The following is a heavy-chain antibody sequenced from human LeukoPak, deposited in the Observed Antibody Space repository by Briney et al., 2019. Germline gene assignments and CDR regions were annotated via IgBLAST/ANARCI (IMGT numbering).Heavy chain of an antibody. CDR1: GFTFSSYA. D-gene: IGHD3-10*01. CDR2: ISGSGGIT. V-gene: IGHV3-23*01. CDR3: AKAPYNSGTYYIYYFDS. Sequence: GGSLRLSCAASGFTFSSYAISWVRQAPGKGLEWVSAISGSGGITYYADSVKGRFTISRDNSKNTLYLQMNRLRAEDTAVYYCAKAPYNSGTYYIYYFDSWGQGTLVTVSS. J-gene: IGHJ4*02.